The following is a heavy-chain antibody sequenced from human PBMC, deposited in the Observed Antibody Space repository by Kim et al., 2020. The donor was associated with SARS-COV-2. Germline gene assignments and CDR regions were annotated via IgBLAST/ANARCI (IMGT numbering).Heavy chain of an antibody. D-gene: IGHD2-15*01. V-gene: IGHV3-23*01. CDR2: ISCSIPDT. CDR3: AKDLLYIPGRGYFD. J-gene: IGHJ4*01. CDR1: GFTFSDHA. Sequence: GGSLRLSCEASGFTFSDHAMSWVRRAPGKGLEWVSGISCSIPDTQYADSVRGRFTIARDNSKNTLYLQMDSLRVEDTAVYYCAKDLLYIPGRGYFD.